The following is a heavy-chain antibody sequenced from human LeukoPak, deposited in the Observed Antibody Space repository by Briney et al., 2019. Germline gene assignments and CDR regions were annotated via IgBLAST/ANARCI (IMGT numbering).Heavy chain of an antibody. CDR1: GFTFDDYA. Sequence: GRSLRLSCAASGFTFDDYAMHWVRQAPGKGLEWVSGISWNSGSIGYADSVKGRFTISRDNAKNSLYLQMNSLRAEDTALYYCAKDRYGGSSGYFQHWGQGTLVTVSS. CDR3: AKDRYGGSSGYFQH. CDR2: ISWNSGSI. D-gene: IGHD4-23*01. V-gene: IGHV3-9*01. J-gene: IGHJ1*01.